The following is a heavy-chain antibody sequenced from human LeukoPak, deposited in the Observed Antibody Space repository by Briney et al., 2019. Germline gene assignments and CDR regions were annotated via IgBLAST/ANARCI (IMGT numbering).Heavy chain of an antibody. J-gene: IGHJ4*02. CDR1: GFTFSDYY. V-gene: IGHV3-11*06. D-gene: IGHD3-22*01. CDR3: ASGDYYDSSGYLN. CDR2: ISSSSSYT. Sequence: GGSLRLSCAASGFTFSDYYMSWIRQAPGKGLEWVSYISSSSSYTNYADSVKARFTISRDNAKDSLYLQMNSLRAEDTAVYYCASGDYYDSSGYLNWGQGTLVTVSS.